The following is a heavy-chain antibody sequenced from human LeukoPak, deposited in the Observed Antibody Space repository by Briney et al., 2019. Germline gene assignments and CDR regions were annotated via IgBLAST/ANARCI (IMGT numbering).Heavy chain of an antibody. CDR3: ARLRADHFYY. CDR1: GYTFTGYY. Sequence: ASVTVSCKASGYTFTGYYMQWVRQAPGQGLEWMGWINPNSGGTNYAQKFQGTVTMTRHTSISTAYMELSRLRSDDTAVYYCARLRADHFYYWGQGTLVTVSS. V-gene: IGHV1-2*02. J-gene: IGHJ4*02. D-gene: IGHD5-12*01. CDR2: INPNSGGT.